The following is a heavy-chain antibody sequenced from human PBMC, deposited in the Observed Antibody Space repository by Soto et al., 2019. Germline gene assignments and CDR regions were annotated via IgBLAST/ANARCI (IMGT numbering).Heavy chain of an antibody. CDR2: IYPGDSDT. CDR3: ARQGRCSSTSCYTGANFYYYGMDV. Sequence: GESLKISCKGSGYSFTSYWIGWVRQMPGKGLEWMGIIYPGDSDTRYSPSFQGQVTISADKSISTAYLQWSSLQASDTAIYYCARQGRCSSTSCYTGANFYYYGMDVWGQGTTVTVSS. D-gene: IGHD2-2*02. CDR1: GYSFTSYW. V-gene: IGHV5-51*01. J-gene: IGHJ6*02.